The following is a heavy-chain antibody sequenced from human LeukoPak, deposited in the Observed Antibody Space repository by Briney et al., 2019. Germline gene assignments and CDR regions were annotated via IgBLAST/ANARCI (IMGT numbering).Heavy chain of an antibody. J-gene: IGHJ4*02. CDR1: GYALTELS. V-gene: IGHV1-24*01. CDR2: FDPEDGET. D-gene: IGHD5-18*01. Sequence: ASVKVSCKVSGYALTELSMHWVRQAPGKGLEWMGGFDPEDGETIYAQKFQGRVTMTEDTSTDTAYMELSSLRSEDTAVYYCATDPDRPIVDTAMVTTRGFSYWGQGTLVTVSS. CDR3: ATDPDRPIVDTAMVTTRGFSY.